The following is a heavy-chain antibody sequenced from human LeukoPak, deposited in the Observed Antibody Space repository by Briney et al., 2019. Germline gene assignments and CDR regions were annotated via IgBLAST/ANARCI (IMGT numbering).Heavy chain of an antibody. CDR1: GGSISSGGYY. CDR2: IYYSGST. CDR3: ARDKGLYDFWSGYYNPPYYYYGMDV. Sequence: SQTLSLTCTVSGGSISSGGYYWSWIRQHPGKGLEWIGYIYYSGSTYYNPSLKSRVTISVDTSKNQFSLKLSSVTAADTAVYYCARDKGLYDFWSGYYNPPYYYYGMDVWGQGTTVTVSS. D-gene: IGHD3-3*01. V-gene: IGHV4-31*03. J-gene: IGHJ6*02.